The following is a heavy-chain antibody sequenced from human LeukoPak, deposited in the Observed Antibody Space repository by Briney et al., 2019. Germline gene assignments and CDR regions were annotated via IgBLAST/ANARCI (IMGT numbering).Heavy chain of an antibody. Sequence: GASVKVSCTTSGYTFTGYYLHWMRQAPGQGLEWMGWINTNSGGTFYAQKFRGRVTLPRDTSIRTGYMDLSSLTSDDTAVYYCAKLAISAQTEHWGQRTVVTVSS. CDR1: GYTFTGYY. V-gene: IGHV1-2*02. D-gene: IGHD4-23*01. CDR2: INTNSGGT. J-gene: IGHJ4*02. CDR3: AKLAISAQTEH.